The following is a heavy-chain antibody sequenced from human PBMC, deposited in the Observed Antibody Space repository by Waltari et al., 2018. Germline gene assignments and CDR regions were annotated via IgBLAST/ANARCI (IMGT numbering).Heavy chain of an antibody. CDR3: ASRYYDFWSGYYNYYYYGMDV. CDR2: IYHSGST. D-gene: IGHD3-3*01. J-gene: IGHJ6*02. Sequence: QVQLQESGPGLVKPSGTLSLTCAVSGGSISSSNWWSWVRQPPGKGLEWIGEIYHSGSTNYTPSLKSRVTISVDKSKNQFSLKLSSVTAADTAVYYCASRYYDFWSGYYNYYYYGMDVWGQGTTVTVSS. V-gene: IGHV4-4*02. CDR1: GGSISSSNW.